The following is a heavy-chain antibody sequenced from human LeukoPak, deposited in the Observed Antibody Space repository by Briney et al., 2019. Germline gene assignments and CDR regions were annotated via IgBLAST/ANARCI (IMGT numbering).Heavy chain of an antibody. CDR1: GGSISSSSYF. CDR3: ARDRAEQWLVRGSFFDY. J-gene: IGHJ4*02. V-gene: IGHV4-39*07. CDR2: IYYSGST. D-gene: IGHD6-19*01. Sequence: PSETLSLTCTVSGGSISSSSYFWGWIRQPPGKGLEWIGSIYYSGSTYYNPSLKSRVTISVDTSKNQFSLKLSSVTAADTAVYYCARDRAEQWLVRGSFFDYWGQGTLVTVSS.